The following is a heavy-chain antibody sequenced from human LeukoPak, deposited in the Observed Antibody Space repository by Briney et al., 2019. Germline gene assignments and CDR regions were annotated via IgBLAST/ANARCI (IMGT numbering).Heavy chain of an antibody. CDR3: MGCSGGTCSDFDY. CDR2: IKQDGSEA. D-gene: IGHD2-15*01. Sequence: PGGSLRLSCVASGLTFSNFWMTWLRQAPGKGLEWVANIKQDGSEAYYLDSVRGRFTISRDNAKNSMYLQMNSLRAEDTAVYYCMGCSGGTCSDFDYWGRGTLVTVSS. J-gene: IGHJ4*02. CDR1: GLTFSNFW. V-gene: IGHV3-7*01.